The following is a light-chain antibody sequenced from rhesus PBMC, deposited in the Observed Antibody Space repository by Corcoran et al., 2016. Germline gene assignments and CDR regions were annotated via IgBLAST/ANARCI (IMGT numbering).Light chain of an antibody. J-gene: IGKJ1*01. CDR1: QSLLHSNGNTY. V-gene: IGKV2-64*01. CDR3: MQGTHWPPT. Sequence: DVVMTQSPLSLPVTPGQPASISCRSSQSLLHSNGNTYLSWFMQQPGQPPRRLIYKVSNRDSGVPDRVSGSGAGTDFTRKISRVEAEDVGVYYCMQGTHWPPTFGQGTKVEIK. CDR2: KVS.